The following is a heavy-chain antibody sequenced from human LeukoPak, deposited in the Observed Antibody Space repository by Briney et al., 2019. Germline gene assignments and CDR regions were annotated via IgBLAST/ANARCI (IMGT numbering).Heavy chain of an antibody. V-gene: IGHV4-34*01. J-gene: IGHJ2*01. CDR1: GGSFSGYY. CDR3: ARHGDYYWYFDL. CDR2: INHSGST. D-gene: IGHD4-17*01. Sequence: SETLSLTCAVYGGSFSGYYWSWIRQPPGKGLEWIGEINHSGSTNYNPSLKSRVTISVDTSKNQFSLKLSSVTAADTAVYYCARHGDYYWYFDLWGRGTLVTVSS.